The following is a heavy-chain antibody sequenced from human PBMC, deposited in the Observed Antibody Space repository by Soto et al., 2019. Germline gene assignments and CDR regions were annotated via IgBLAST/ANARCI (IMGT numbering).Heavy chain of an antibody. V-gene: IGHV1-8*01. Sequence: ASVKVSCRSSGTTFNTYDINWVRQAPGQGLEWMGWTSPHTGDAVYAQRFQARLTMTWNTSINTVYMELSSLTSEDTAIYYCARGSPPDDGDHDWLDPWGQGTLVTVSS. J-gene: IGHJ5*02. D-gene: IGHD2-21*01. CDR1: GTTFNTYD. CDR3: ARGSPPDDGDHDWLDP. CDR2: TSPHTGDA.